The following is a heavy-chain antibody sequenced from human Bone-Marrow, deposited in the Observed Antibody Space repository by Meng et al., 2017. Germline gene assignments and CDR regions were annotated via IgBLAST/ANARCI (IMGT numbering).Heavy chain of an antibody. CDR2: FFHTGST. Sequence: QLQLQESGPGLVKPSETRSRTCTVSGGSISSTSDYWGWIRQPPGKGLEWIGSFFHTGSTYYNPSLKSRVTISVDTSKNQFSLKLSSVTAADTAVYYCASSMTTVTAEIDYWGQGTLVTVSS. CDR3: ASSMTTVTAEIDY. CDR1: GGSISSTSDY. J-gene: IGHJ4*02. D-gene: IGHD4-17*01. V-gene: IGHV4-39*01.